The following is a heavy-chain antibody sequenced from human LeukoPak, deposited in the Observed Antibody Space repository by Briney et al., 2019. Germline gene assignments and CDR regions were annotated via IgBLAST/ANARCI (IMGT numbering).Heavy chain of an antibody. J-gene: IGHJ4*02. CDR3: AKGGPSSTYFDY. Sequence: GGSLRLSCAASGFTFSNYVMNWVRQAPGKGLEWVSSISSGGGNTFYADSMKGRFTISRDNSKKTLYLQMKSLSAEDTAVYYCAKGGPSSTYFDYWGQGTLVTVSS. V-gene: IGHV3-23*01. CDR2: ISSGGGNT. D-gene: IGHD6-13*01. CDR1: GFTFSNYV.